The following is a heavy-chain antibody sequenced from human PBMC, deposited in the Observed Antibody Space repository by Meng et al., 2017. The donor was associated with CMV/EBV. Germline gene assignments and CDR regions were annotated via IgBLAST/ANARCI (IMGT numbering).Heavy chain of an antibody. Sequence: CQASGYTFTGYSMHWVRQAPGQGLEWMGWINPNSGGTNYAQKFQGRVTMTRDTSISTAYMELSRLRSDDTAVYYCARARLTMVVTPYWGQGTLVTVSS. CDR3: ARARLTMVVTPY. V-gene: IGHV1-2*02. J-gene: IGHJ4*02. D-gene: IGHD4-23*01. CDR2: INPNSGGT. CDR1: GYTFTGYS.